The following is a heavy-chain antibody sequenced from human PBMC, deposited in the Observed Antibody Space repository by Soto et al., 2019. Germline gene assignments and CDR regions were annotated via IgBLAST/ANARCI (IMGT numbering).Heavy chain of an antibody. CDR2: IYPGDADT. D-gene: IGHD6-19*01. Sequence: GPSVKMSCNGSRYSSNSNWIGWVLQMPGKGLERMGIIYPGDADTRYSPSFQGQVTISADKSITTAYLQWSSLRASDSAMYYCARLFDTSGWYDYWGQGSLVTVAS. CDR1: RYSSNSNW. CDR3: ARLFDTSGWYDY. J-gene: IGHJ4*02. V-gene: IGHV5-51*01.